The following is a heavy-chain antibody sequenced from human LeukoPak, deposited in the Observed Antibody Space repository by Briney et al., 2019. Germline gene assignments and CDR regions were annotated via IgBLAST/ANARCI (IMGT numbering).Heavy chain of an antibody. Sequence: GGSLRLSCGASGFIFRSYGMHWVRQAPGKGLEWVACIYPDGNNKDYADSVRGRFIITRDNSKNTLFLQMNSLRPEDTAVYYCAKDWSGDYNWSDPWGQGTLVIVSS. J-gene: IGHJ5*02. V-gene: IGHV3-30*02. D-gene: IGHD3-3*01. CDR3: AKDWSGDYNWSDP. CDR2: IYPDGNNK. CDR1: GFIFRSYG.